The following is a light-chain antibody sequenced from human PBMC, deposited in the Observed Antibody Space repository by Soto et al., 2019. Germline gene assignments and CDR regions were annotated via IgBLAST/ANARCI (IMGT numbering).Light chain of an antibody. V-gene: IGKV1-12*01. J-gene: IGKJ4*01. CDR3: QQADSFPLT. CDR2: SAS. Sequence: DIQMTQSPSSVSASVGDRVTITCRASQGIGNWLAWYQQKPGKAPKLLIYSASSLESGGPSRFSGSGYGTDFTLNISALQPEDFATYYCQQADSFPLTFGGGTKVEIK. CDR1: QGIGNW.